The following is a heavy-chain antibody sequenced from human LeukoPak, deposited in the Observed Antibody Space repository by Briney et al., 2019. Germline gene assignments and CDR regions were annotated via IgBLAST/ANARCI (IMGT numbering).Heavy chain of an antibody. Sequence: ASVKVSCKASGYTFTSYYMHWVRQAPGQGREWMGIINPSGGSTSYEQKFQGRVTMTRDTSTSTVYMQLSSLRSEDTAVYYCAREQHVSGSYYALGDYWGQGTLVTVSS. CDR3: AREQHVSGSYYALGDY. V-gene: IGHV1-46*01. J-gene: IGHJ4*02. CDR2: INPSGGST. D-gene: IGHD3-10*01. CDR1: GYTFTSYY.